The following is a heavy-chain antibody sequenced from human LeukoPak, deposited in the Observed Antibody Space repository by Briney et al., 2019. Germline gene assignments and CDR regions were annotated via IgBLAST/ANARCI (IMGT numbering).Heavy chain of an antibody. V-gene: IGHV3-23*01. CDR1: GFTFSSYA. J-gene: IGHJ4*02. Sequence: GGSLRLSCAASGFTFSSYAMSWVRQAPGKGLVWVSPISGSGGSTYYADSVKGRFTISRDNAKNTLYLQMNSLRAEDTAVYYCAKDLELGSSSSLYNFDFWGQGTLVTVSS. CDR2: ISGSGGST. CDR3: AKDLELGSSSSLYNFDF. D-gene: IGHD6-6*01.